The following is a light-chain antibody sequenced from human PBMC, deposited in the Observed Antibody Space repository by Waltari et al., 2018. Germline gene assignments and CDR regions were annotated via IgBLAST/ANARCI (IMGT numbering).Light chain of an antibody. Sequence: DIKTTQSTSTLSASVGDRATITCRASQSIRSWLAWYQQKPGKAPKLLIYKASSLESGVPSRFSGSGSGTEFTLTISSLQPDYFATYYCQQYNSYSPWTFGQGTKVEIK. CDR3: QQYNSYSPWT. V-gene: IGKV1-5*03. CDR2: KAS. CDR1: QSIRSW. J-gene: IGKJ1*01.